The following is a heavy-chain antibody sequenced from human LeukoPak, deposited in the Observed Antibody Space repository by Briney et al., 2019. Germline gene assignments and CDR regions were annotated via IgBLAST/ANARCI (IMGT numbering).Heavy chain of an antibody. CDR2: INVRSDSI. V-gene: IGHV3-48*04. D-gene: IGHD1-26*01. Sequence: GGSLRLSCAASGFTFSDHPMNWVRQAPGGGLEWVSYINVRSDSIYYADSVKGRFTISRDNAKNSLYLQMTSLRADDTAIYYCAREIMGGTFDYWGQGALVSVSS. J-gene: IGHJ4*02. CDR3: AREIMGGTFDY. CDR1: GFTFSDHP.